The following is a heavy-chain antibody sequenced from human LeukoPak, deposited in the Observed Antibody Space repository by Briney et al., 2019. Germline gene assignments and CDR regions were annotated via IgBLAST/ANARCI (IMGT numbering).Heavy chain of an antibody. Sequence: SGGSLRLSCTASGFTFSNFWMGWVRQAPGKGLEWVANIKQDETEKFYLGSVKGRFTISRDNSKNTLYLQMNSLRAEDTALYYCVKASSSSPQYNWFDAWGQGTLVTVSS. J-gene: IGHJ5*02. V-gene: IGHV3-7*03. CDR3: VKASSSSPQYNWFDA. CDR1: GFTFSNFW. CDR2: IKQDETEK. D-gene: IGHD6-6*01.